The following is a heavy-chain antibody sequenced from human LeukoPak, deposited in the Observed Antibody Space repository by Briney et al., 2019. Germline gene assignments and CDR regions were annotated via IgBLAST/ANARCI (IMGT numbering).Heavy chain of an antibody. D-gene: IGHD3-10*01. Sequence: GASVKVSCKASGYTFTSYYIHWVRQAPGQGLEWMGIVNPSGGSTSYAQKFQGRVTMTRDTSTSTLYMELSSLRSEDTAVYYCARGDYYGSGSHWGANWGQGTLVTVSS. V-gene: IGHV1-46*01. CDR2: VNPSGGST. J-gene: IGHJ4*02. CDR1: GYTFTSYY. CDR3: ARGDYYGSGSHWGAN.